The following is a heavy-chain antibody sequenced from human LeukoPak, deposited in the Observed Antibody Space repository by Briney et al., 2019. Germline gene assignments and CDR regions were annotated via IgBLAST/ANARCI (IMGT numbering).Heavy chain of an antibody. CDR3: ATHAGTSSKYFQH. D-gene: IGHD3-10*01. Sequence: GESLKISCKGSGYSFTSSWIGWVRQMPGKGLEWMGIINPGDSDTRYSPSFQGQVTISADKSISTAYLQWSSLKASDTAMYYCATHAGTSSKYFQHWGQGTLVTVSS. CDR1: GYSFTSSW. V-gene: IGHV5-51*01. J-gene: IGHJ1*01. CDR2: INPGDSDT.